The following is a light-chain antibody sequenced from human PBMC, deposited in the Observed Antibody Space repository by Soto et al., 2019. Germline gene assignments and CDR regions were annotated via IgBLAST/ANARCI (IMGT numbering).Light chain of an antibody. Sequence: IVMTQSPVTLSVSPGEIATLSCRASQSVSSNYLAWFQQKPGQAPRLLISGASNRASDIPDRFSGSGSGTDFTLTISRLEPEDLAVYYCQQYGSSPLTFGGGTKVDIK. J-gene: IGKJ4*01. V-gene: IGKV3-20*01. CDR1: QSVSSNY. CDR2: GAS. CDR3: QQYGSSPLT.